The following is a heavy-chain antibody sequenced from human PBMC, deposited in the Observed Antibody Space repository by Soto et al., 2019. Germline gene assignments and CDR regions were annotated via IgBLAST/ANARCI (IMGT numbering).Heavy chain of an antibody. CDR1: GFTFSSYG. D-gene: IGHD3-10*01. V-gene: IGHV3-33*01. CDR3: ARDSLWVYGSGSYSGKNWFDP. CDR2: IWYDGSNK. J-gene: IGHJ5*02. Sequence: QVQLVESGGGVVQPGRSLRLSCAASGFTFSSYGMHWVRQAPGKGLEWVAVIWYDGSNKYYADSVKGRFTISRDNSKNTLYLQMNSLRAEDTAVYYCARDSLWVYGSGSYSGKNWFDPWGQGTLVTVSS.